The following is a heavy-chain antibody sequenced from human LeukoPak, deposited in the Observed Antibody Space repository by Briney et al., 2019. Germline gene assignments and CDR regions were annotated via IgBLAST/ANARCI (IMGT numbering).Heavy chain of an antibody. Sequence: PGGSLRLSCAASGFTFSSYSMYWVRQAPGKGLEWVSSISSSSSYIYYADSVKGRFTISRDNSKNMLYLQMNSLRAEDTAVYYCVSWAGKYYETSDYSLAPSNSWGQGTLVTVSS. CDR1: GFTFSSYS. CDR2: ISSSSSYI. CDR3: VSWAGKYYETSDYSLAPSNS. J-gene: IGHJ5*02. D-gene: IGHD3-22*01. V-gene: IGHV3-21*01.